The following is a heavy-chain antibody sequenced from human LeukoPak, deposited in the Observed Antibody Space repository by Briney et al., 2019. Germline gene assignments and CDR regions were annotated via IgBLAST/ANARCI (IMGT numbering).Heavy chain of an antibody. CDR1: GFTFNNYA. D-gene: IGHD5-18*01. Sequence: GGSLRLSCAGSGFTFNNYAMHWVRQAPGKGLEGVAVISYDGSNKDYADSVRGRFTISRDYSKNTLYLQMNSLRGEDTAVYYCARVGRGYSFKVYYFDYWGQGTLVTVSS. CDR2: ISYDGSNK. V-gene: IGHV3-30*04. CDR3: ARVGRGYSFKVYYFDY. J-gene: IGHJ4*02.